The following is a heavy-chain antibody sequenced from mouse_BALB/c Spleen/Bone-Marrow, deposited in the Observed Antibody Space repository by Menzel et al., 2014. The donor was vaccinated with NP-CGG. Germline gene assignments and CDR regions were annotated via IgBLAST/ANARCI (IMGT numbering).Heavy chain of an antibody. Sequence: EVKLVESGGGLVKPGGSLKLSCAASGFTFSSYTMSWVRQTPEKRLEWVATISSGGSYTYYPDSVKGRFTISRDNAKNTLCLQMSSLKSEDTAMYYCTREDSNWDFDYWGQGTTLTVSS. CDR2: ISSGGSYT. D-gene: IGHD4-1*01. CDR1: GFTFSSYT. V-gene: IGHV5-6-4*01. CDR3: TREDSNWDFDY. J-gene: IGHJ2*01.